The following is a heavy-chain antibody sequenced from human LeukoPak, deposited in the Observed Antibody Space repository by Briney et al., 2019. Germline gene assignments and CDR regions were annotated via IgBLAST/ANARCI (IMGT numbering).Heavy chain of an antibody. V-gene: IGHV3-23*01. CDR1: GFTFSSYA. J-gene: IGHJ4*02. Sequence: PGGSLRLSCAASGFTFSSYAMSWVRQAPGKGLEWVSAISGSGGSTYYADSVKGRFTISRDNSKNKLYLQMNSLRAEDTAVYYCAKSVREYQLAYFDYWGQGTLVTVSS. CDR3: AKSVREYQLAYFDY. D-gene: IGHD2-2*01. CDR2: ISGSGGST.